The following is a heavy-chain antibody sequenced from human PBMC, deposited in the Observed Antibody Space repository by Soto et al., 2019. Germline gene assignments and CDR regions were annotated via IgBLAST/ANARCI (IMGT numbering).Heavy chain of an antibody. Sequence: SETLSLTCTVSGGSISSYYWSWIRQPPGKGLEWIGYIYYSGSTNYNPSLKSRVTISVDTSKNQFSLKLSSVTAADTAVYYCGREVGVTTPKIYYYYGMDVWGQGTTVTVSS. CDR1: GGSISSYY. D-gene: IGHD4-4*01. CDR3: GREVGVTTPKIYYYYGMDV. J-gene: IGHJ6*02. V-gene: IGHV4-59*01. CDR2: IYYSGST.